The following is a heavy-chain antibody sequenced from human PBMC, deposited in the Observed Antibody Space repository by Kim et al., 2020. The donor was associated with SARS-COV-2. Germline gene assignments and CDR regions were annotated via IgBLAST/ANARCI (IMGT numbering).Heavy chain of an antibody. J-gene: IGHJ6*02. CDR3: ARGGEYYYDSSGYYYYYYGMDV. D-gene: IGHD3-22*01. CDR1: GYTFTGYY. CDR2: INPNSGGT. Sequence: ASVKVSCKASGYTFTGYYMHWVRQAPGQGLEWMGWINPNSGGTNYAQKFQGRVTMTRDTSISTAYMELCRLRSDDTAVYYCARGGEYYYDSSGYYYYYYGMDVWGQGTTVTVSS. V-gene: IGHV1-2*02.